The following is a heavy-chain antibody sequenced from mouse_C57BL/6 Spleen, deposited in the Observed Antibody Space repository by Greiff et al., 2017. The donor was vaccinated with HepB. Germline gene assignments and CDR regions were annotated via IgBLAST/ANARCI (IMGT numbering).Heavy chain of an antibody. CDR3: ARLGQLYFDY. CDR2: IRNKANGYTT. D-gene: IGHD3-3*01. J-gene: IGHJ2*01. V-gene: IGHV7-3*01. Sequence: DVMLVESGGGLVQPGGSLSLSCAASGFTFTDYYMSWVRQPPGKALEWLGFIRNKANGYTTEYSASVKGRFTISRDNSQSILYLQMNALRAEDSATYYCARLGQLYFDYWGQGTTLTVSS. CDR1: GFTFTDYY.